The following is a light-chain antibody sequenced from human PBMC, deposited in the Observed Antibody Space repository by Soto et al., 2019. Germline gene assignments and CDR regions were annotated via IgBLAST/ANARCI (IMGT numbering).Light chain of an antibody. Sequence: QSALTQPASVSGSPGQSITISCTGTSSDVGGYNYVSWSQQHPGKAPQLMIYEVNNRPSGVSNRFSGSKSGNTPSLTISGLQAEDEADYYCSSYTSSSTFVFGTGTKVTVL. CDR1: SSDVGGYNY. V-gene: IGLV2-14*01. CDR3: SSYTSSSTFV. CDR2: EVN. J-gene: IGLJ1*01.